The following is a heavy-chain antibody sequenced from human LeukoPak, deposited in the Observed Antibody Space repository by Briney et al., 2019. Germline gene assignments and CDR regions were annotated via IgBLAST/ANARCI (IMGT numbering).Heavy chain of an antibody. V-gene: IGHV4-31*03. D-gene: IGHD2-2*01. Sequence: SETLSLTCTVSGGSISSGGYYWSWIRQHPGKGLEWIGYIYYSGSTYYNPSLKSRVTISVDTSKNQFSLKLCSVTAADTAVYYCARSEEYCSSTSCPFDYWGQGTLVTVSS. CDR1: GGSISSGGYY. CDR2: IYYSGST. CDR3: ARSEEYCSSTSCPFDY. J-gene: IGHJ4*02.